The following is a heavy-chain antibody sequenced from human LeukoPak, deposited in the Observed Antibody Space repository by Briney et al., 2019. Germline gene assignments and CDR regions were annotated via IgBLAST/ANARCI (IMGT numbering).Heavy chain of an antibody. D-gene: IGHD6-19*01. CDR3: ARIVSGWDYFDY. CDR2: IKQDGSEK. Sequence: GGSLRLSCAASGVTFSSYWMSWVRQAPGKGLEWVASIKQDGSEKYYVDFVKGRFTISRDNSKNTMSLQMNSLRAEDTAVYYCARIVSGWDYFDYWGQGTLVSVSS. CDR1: GVTFSSYW. V-gene: IGHV3-7*05. J-gene: IGHJ4*02.